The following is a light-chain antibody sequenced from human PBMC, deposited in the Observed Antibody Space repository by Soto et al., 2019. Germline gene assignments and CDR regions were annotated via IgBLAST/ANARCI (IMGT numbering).Light chain of an antibody. V-gene: IGKV3-11*01. J-gene: IGKJ5*01. Sequence: IVLTQSPASLSLSPGERATLSGRASQSVSSYLAWYQQKPGPAPRLLIYDASNRATGIPARFSGSGSGTDFPLTISSLEPEDFAVYYCQQRSNWITFGQGTRLEIK. CDR2: DAS. CDR1: QSVSSY. CDR3: QQRSNWIT.